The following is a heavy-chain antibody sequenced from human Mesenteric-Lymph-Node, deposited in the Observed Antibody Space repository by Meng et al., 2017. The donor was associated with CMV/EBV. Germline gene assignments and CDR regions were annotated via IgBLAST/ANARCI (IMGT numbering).Heavy chain of an antibody. Sequence: ESLKISCAASGFTFSDYEMNWIRQPPGKGLEWIGEINHSGTTNCNPSLKSRVTISVDTSKSQFSLKLSSVTAADTAVYYCARSYSNNGAAFDIWGQGTMVTVSS. CDR1: GFTFSDYE. CDR2: INHSGTT. D-gene: IGHD4-11*01. V-gene: IGHV4-34*01. J-gene: IGHJ3*02. CDR3: ARSYSNNGAAFDI.